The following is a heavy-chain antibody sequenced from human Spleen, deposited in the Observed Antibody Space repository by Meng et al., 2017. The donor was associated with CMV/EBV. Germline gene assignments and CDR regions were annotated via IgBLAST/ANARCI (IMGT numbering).Heavy chain of an antibody. J-gene: IGHJ6*02. Sequence: GGSLRLSCAASGFTFSSYSMNWVRQAPGKGLEWVSSISSSSSYIYYADSVKGRFTISRDNAKNSLYLQTNSLRAEDTAVYYCARASDYSMGYYYYYGMDVWGQGTTVTAP. CDR2: ISSSSSYI. CDR3: ARASDYSMGYYYYYGMDV. CDR1: GFTFSSYS. V-gene: IGHV3-21*01. D-gene: IGHD4-11*01.